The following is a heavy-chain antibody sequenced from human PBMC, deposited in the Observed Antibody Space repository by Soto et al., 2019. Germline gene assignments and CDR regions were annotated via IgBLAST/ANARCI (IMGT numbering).Heavy chain of an antibody. Sequence: PSETLSLTCTVSGGSISSSSYYWGWIRQPPGKGLEWIGSIYYSGSTNYNPSLKSRVTISVDTSKNQFSLKLSSVTAADTAVYYCARESSGSEGMDVWGQGTTVTVSS. V-gene: IGHV4-39*07. J-gene: IGHJ6*02. CDR3: ARESSGSEGMDV. CDR1: GGSISSSSYY. D-gene: IGHD6-19*01. CDR2: IYYSGST.